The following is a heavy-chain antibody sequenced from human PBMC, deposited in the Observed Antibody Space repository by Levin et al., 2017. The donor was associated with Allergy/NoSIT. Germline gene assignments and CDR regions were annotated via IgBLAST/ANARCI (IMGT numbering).Heavy chain of an antibody. CDR2: ISDSGST. J-gene: IGHJ4*02. Sequence: SETLSLTCIVSDGSIKSYYWSWIRQPPGKGLEWIGYISDSGSTNYSPPLKSRVTISLDASKNQFSLKLSSVTAADTAVYYCARSRGSGSYFDSWGQGTLVTVSS. CDR1: DGSIKSYY. D-gene: IGHD3-10*01. CDR3: ARSRGSGSYFDS. V-gene: IGHV4-59*08.